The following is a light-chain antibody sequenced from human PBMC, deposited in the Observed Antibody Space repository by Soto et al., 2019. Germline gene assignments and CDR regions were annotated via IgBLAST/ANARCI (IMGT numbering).Light chain of an antibody. J-gene: IGLJ3*02. Sequence: QSALIQPPSVSGSPGQSVTISCTGTSSDVGSYDYVSWYQQHPGTVPKPMIYNVNTRPSGVPDRFSGSKSGNTASMTVPGLQSEDEADYYCSSYAGSSTWVFGGGTKLTVL. CDR3: SSYAGSSTWV. CDR1: SSDVGSYDY. V-gene: IGLV2-8*01. CDR2: NVN.